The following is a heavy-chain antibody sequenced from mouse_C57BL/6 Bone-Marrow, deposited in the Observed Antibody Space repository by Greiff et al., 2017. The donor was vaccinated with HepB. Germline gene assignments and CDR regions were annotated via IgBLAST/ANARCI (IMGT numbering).Heavy chain of an antibody. CDR1: GFSLSTFGMG. D-gene: IGHD3-2*02. Sequence: QVTLKVSGPGILQPSQTLSLTCSFSGFSLSTFGMGVGWIRQPSGKGLEWLAHIWWDDDKYYNPALKSRLTISKDTSKNQVFLKIANVDTADTATYYCALDSSGYRRENYAMDYWGQGTSVTVSS. J-gene: IGHJ4*01. CDR3: ALDSSGYRRENYAMDY. V-gene: IGHV8-8*01. CDR2: IWWDDDK.